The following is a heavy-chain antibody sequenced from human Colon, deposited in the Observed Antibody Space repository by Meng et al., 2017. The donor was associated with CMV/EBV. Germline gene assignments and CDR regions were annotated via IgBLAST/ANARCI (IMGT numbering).Heavy chain of an antibody. CDR2: INHSGST. J-gene: IGHJ4*02. Sequence: GSLRLSCAVSGGSISSSNWWCWVRQPPGKGLEWIGVINHSGSTNYNPSLKSRVTISVDKSKNQFSLKLSTVTAADTAVYYCARGGLGHLVPIAGFDFWGQGSLVTVSS. V-gene: IGHV4-4*02. D-gene: IGHD6-6*01. CDR3: ARGGLGHLVPIAGFDF. CDR1: GGSISSSNW.